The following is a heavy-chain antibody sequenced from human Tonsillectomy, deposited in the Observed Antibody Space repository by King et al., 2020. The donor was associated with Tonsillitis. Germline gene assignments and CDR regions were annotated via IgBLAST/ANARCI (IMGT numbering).Heavy chain of an antibody. J-gene: IGHJ4*02. CDR3: AREKTYSSTWGY. CDR2: INGDGSST. Sequence: VQLVESGGGLVQPGGSLRLSCAASGFTFSNYWMNWVRQAPGKGLVWVSRINGDGSSTSHADSVKGRFTISSDNAKNTLYLQMNSLRAEDTAVYYCAREKTYSSTWGYWGQGTLVTVSS. CDR1: GFTFSNYW. V-gene: IGHV3-74*01. D-gene: IGHD6-13*01.